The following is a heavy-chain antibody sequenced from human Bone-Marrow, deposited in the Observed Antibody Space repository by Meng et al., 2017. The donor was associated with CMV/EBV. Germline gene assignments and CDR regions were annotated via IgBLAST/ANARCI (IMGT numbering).Heavy chain of an antibody. D-gene: IGHD6-13*01. CDR2: INPSSGGT. CDR3: ARDRQLFDY. CDR1: GYTFTGYY. V-gene: IGHV1-2*02. Sequence: ASVKVSCKASGYTFTGYYMHWVRQAPGQGPEWMGWINPSSGGTKNAQKFQGRVTMTRDTSISTAYMELSRLRSDDTAVYYCARDRQLFDYWGQGTLVTVSS. J-gene: IGHJ4*02.